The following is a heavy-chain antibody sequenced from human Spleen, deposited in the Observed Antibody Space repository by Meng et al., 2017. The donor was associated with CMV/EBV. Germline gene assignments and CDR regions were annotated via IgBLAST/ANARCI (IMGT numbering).Heavy chain of an antibody. CDR1: GYTFTSHG. D-gene: IGHD7-27*01. V-gene: IGHV1-18*04. CDR3: ARGTGIFDY. Sequence: VPCRASGYTFTSHGITWVRQAPGHGLEWMGWISPSIGSTNYAQKLEDRVTMTTDRSTTTAYLELRSLRYDDTAVYFCARGTGIFDYWGQGTLVTVSS. J-gene: IGHJ4*02. CDR2: ISPSIGST.